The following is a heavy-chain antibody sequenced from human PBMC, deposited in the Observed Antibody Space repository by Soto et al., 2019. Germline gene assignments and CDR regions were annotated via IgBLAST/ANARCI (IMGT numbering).Heavy chain of an antibody. D-gene: IGHD3-22*01. CDR2: ISAENGNT. V-gene: IGHV1-18*01. Sequence: HVQLVQSGAEVKKPGASVKVSCKASSYSFSTYGSSWVRQAPGQGREGVGWISAENGNTMYAQKLQGRVTMTTDTSTTTADMEVRRLRSDDTAVDYWVVDYNDSSGYWGHWGQGALVTVSS. CDR1: SYSFSTYG. J-gene: IGHJ4*02. CDR3: VVDYNDSSGYWGH.